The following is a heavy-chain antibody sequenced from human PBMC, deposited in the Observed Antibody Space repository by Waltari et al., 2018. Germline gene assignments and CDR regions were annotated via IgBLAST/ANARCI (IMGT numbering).Heavy chain of an antibody. CDR1: GFTFSRSG. V-gene: IGHV3-30*18. J-gene: IGHJ6*02. CDR2: ISYDGSNK. D-gene: IGHD3-9*01. Sequence: QVQLVESGGGVVQPGRSLRLSCAPSGFTFSRSGMHWVRQAPGKGLEWVAVISYDGSNKYYADSVKGRFTISRDNSKNTLYLQMNSLRAEDTAVYYCAKENDILTAGMDVWGQGTTVTVSS. CDR3: AKENDILTAGMDV.